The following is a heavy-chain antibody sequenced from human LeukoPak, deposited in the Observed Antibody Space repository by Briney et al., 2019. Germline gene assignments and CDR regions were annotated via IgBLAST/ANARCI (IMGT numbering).Heavy chain of an antibody. CDR2: FNHSGST. CDR1: GGFFSGCY. J-gene: IGHJ4*02. D-gene: IGHD6-19*01. Sequence: SETLSLTCAVYGGFFSGCYLLWLRQPQGPALDLIGAFNHSGSTNYNPSLKSRVTISVDTSKNHFSLKLSSVTAADTAVYYCARYSSGWYQESNTYYFDYWGQGTLVTVSS. CDR3: ARYSSGWYQESNTYYFDY. V-gene: IGHV4-34*01.